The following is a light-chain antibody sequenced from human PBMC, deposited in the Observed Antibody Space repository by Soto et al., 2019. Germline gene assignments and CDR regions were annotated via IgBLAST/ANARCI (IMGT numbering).Light chain of an antibody. CDR3: QQYNDYPWT. CDR2: KAY. J-gene: IGKJ1*01. Sequence: DIQMTQSPSTLSASVGDRVTITCRASQSISSWLAWYQQKPGKAPKLLIYKAYSLESGVPSRFSGSRSGTEXTXTISXXQPDDFATYYCQQYNDYPWTFGQGTKVEI. V-gene: IGKV1-5*03. CDR1: QSISSW.